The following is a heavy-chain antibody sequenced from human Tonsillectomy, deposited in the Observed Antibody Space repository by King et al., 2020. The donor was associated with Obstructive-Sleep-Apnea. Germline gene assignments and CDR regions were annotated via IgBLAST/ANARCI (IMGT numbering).Heavy chain of an antibody. CDR2: IYYSGST. D-gene: IGHD1-1*01. Sequence: LRLQESGPGLVKPSETLSLTCTVSGGSISSSSYYWGWIRQPPGKGLEWIGSIYYSGSTYYNPSLKSRVTISVDTSKNQFSLKLSSVTAADTAVYYCARRVPAWNFDYWGQGTLVTVSS. V-gene: IGHV4-39*01. CDR3: ARRVPAWNFDY. J-gene: IGHJ4*02. CDR1: GGSISSSSYY.